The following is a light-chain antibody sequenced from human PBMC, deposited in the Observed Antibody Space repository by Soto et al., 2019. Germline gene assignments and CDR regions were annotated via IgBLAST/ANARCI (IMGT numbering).Light chain of an antibody. CDR3: QQRSNWPPT. Sequence: EIVLTQSAASLSLSPGERATLSFRASQSISSYLAWYQQKPGQAPRLLIYDASNRATGIPARFSGGGTGTDFTLTISSLEPEDFAVYYCQQRSNWPPTFGGGTKVEIK. J-gene: IGKJ4*01. V-gene: IGKV3-11*01. CDR1: QSISSY. CDR2: DAS.